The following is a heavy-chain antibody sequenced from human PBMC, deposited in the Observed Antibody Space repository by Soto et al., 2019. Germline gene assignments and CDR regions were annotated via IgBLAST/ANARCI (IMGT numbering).Heavy chain of an antibody. CDR2: INPNGGVT. CDR1: GDSFNDYY. J-gene: IGHJ6*03. D-gene: IGHD5-12*01. CDR3: ARESGGATATLDYYYFYMDV. Sequence: QVQLVQSGAEVRKPGASVTVSCRSSGDSFNDYYIHWVRQAPGQGFEWMGWINPNGGVTKYAQKFQGWDSMTRDTSIRTVYMQLSRLRSDDTAVDYCARESGGATATLDYYYFYMDVWGTGTTVTVSS. V-gene: IGHV1-2*04.